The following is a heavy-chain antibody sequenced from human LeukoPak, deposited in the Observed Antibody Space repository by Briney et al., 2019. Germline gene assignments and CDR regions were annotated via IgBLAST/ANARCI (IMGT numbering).Heavy chain of an antibody. Sequence: GASVKVSCKASGYTFTGYYMHWVRQAPGQGLEWMGWINPNSGGTNYAQKFQGRVTMTRDTSISTAYMELSRLRSDDTAVYYCAREWDYYPLTGYNYWGQGTLVTVSS. V-gene: IGHV1-2*02. CDR1: GYTFTGYY. D-gene: IGHD3-9*01. J-gene: IGHJ4*02. CDR3: AREWDYYPLTGYNY. CDR2: INPNSGGT.